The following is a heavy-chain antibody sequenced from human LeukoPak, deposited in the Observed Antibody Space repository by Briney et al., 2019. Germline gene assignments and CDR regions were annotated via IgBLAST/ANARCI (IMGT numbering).Heavy chain of an antibody. CDR1: GGSLSGYY. V-gene: IGHV4-34*01. D-gene: IGHD1-26*01. J-gene: IGHJ4*02. CDR3: ARRSYNSPFRY. CDR2: INHSGST. Sequence: SSETLSLTCAVYGGSLSGYYWSWIRQPPGKGLEWIGEINHSGSTNYNPSLKSRVTISVDTSKNQFSLKLSSVTAADTAVYYCARRSYNSPFRYWGQGTLVTVSS.